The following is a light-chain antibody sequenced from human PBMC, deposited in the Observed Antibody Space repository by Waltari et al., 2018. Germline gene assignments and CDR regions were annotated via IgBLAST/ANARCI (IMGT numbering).Light chain of an antibody. CDR3: QQHYTTPIT. V-gene: IGKV4-1*01. CDR2: WAA. Sequence: DIVMTQSPDSLAVSLGETATINCKSSKSVLYSSNNKNYLHWYQQKPRQPPKLLIYWAATRESGVPDRFSGSGSGTDFTLTISSLQAEDVAVYHCQQHYTTPITFGGGTKVEIK. CDR1: KSVLYSSNNKNY. J-gene: IGKJ4*01.